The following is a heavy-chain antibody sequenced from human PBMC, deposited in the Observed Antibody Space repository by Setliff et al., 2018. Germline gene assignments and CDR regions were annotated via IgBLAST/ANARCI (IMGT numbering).Heavy chain of an antibody. D-gene: IGHD6-19*01. V-gene: IGHV3-15*01. CDR3: TTGYISGYYIGH. CDR2: IKGQTDGGTT. CDR1: ELIFSHTW. J-gene: IGHJ4*02. Sequence: GGSLRLSCAAPELIFSHTWMNWVRQAPGKGLEWVGRIKGQTDGGTTDYAAPVKGRFSISRDDSKNTVYLQMNSLKTEDTAVYYCTTGYISGYYIGHWGLGTLVTVSS.